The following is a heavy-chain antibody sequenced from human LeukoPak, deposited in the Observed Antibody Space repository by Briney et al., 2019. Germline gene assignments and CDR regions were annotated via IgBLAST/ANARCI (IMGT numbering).Heavy chain of an antibody. CDR3: ARDGELERLYYYYYYGMDV. V-gene: IGHV1-69*04. D-gene: IGHD1-1*01. Sequence: ASVKVSCKASGYTFTSYGISWVRQAPGQGLEWMGRIIPILGIANYAQKFQGRVTITADKSTSTAYMELSSLRSEDTAVYYCARDGELERLYYYYYYGMDVWGQGTTVTVSS. J-gene: IGHJ6*02. CDR1: GYTFTSYG. CDR2: IIPILGIA.